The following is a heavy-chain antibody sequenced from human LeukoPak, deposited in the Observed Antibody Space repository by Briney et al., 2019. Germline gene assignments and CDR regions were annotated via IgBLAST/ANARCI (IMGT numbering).Heavy chain of an antibody. V-gene: IGHV3-30*18. CDR2: ISYDGSNK. CDR3: AKDGAYGDYAADY. CDR1: GFXFSSYG. Sequence: GRSLRLSCGASGFXFSSYGIHSVRQAPGKGLEWVALISYDGSNKYYADSVKGRFTISRDNSKNTLYLQMNSLRAEDTAVYHCAKDGAYGDYAADYWGQGTLVTVSS. D-gene: IGHD4-17*01. J-gene: IGHJ4*02.